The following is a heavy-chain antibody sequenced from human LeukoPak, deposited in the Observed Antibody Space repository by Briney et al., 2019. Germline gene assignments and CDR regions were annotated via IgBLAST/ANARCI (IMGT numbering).Heavy chain of an antibody. Sequence: SQTLSLTCAVSGGSISSGGYSWSWIRQPPGKGLEWIGYIYYSGSTYYNPSLKSRVTISVDTSKNQFSLKLSSVTAADTAVYYCARAAYYDILTEEDWFDPWGQGTLVTVSS. V-gene: IGHV4-30-4*07. D-gene: IGHD3-9*01. CDR2: IYYSGST. CDR1: GGSISSGGYS. CDR3: ARAAYYDILTEEDWFDP. J-gene: IGHJ5*02.